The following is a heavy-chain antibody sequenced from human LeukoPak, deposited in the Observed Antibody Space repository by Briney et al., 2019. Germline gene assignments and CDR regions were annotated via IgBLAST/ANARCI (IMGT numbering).Heavy chain of an antibody. CDR2: LYCSGST. J-gene: IGHJ3*01. CDR1: GVSISSSTYY. Sequence: SETLSLTCTVSGVSISSSTYYWGWIRQPPGKGLEWIGSLYCSGSTYYSPSLRSRVTISLDTSKNQFSLKLSSVTAADTAVYYCARPNSRGWYGGSFDVWGQGRMVTVSS. D-gene: IGHD6-19*01. V-gene: IGHV4-39*01. CDR3: ARPNSRGWYGGSFDV.